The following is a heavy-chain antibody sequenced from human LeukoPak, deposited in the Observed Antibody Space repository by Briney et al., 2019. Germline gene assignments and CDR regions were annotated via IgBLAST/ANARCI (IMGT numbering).Heavy chain of an antibody. Sequence: SETLSLTCAVYGGSFSTYYWGWVRQTPGNGLEWIAEINHSGSTNYNPSLKSRVTVSIDTSKNQFSLKLTSVTAADTVIYFCARHGLGRGVYITRQYNYYMDVWGTGTTVTVSS. CDR2: INHSGST. D-gene: IGHD3-10*01. CDR3: ARHGLGRGVYITRQYNYYMDV. J-gene: IGHJ6*03. CDR1: GGSFSTYY. V-gene: IGHV4-34*01.